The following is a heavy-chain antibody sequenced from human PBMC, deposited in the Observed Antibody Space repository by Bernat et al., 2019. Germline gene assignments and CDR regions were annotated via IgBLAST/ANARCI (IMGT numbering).Heavy chain of an antibody. CDR3: TRVKGYGPDY. CDR2: IRNNANSYTT. Sequence: EVQLVESGGGLVQPGGSLRLSCEASGFSFSDHYMDWVRQAPGKGLEWFGRIRNNANSYTTEYAASVKGRFTISRDDSKNSLFLQMNSLKTEDTAVYYCTRVKGYGPDYWGQGTLVTVSS. J-gene: IGHJ4*02. D-gene: IGHD6-13*01. V-gene: IGHV3-72*01. CDR1: GFSFSDHY.